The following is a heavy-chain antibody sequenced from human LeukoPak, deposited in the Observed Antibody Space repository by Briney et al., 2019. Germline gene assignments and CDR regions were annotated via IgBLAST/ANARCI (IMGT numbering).Heavy chain of an antibody. CDR2: IYYSGST. CDR1: GGSISSGDYY. CDR3: ARGREQLGDIDY. V-gene: IGHV4-30-4*08. Sequence: TPSETLSLTWTVSGGSISSGDYYWSWIRQPPGKGLEWIGYIYYSGSTYYNPSLKSRVTISVDTSKNQFSLKLSSVTAADTAVYYCARGREQLGDIDYWGQGTLVTASS. D-gene: IGHD6-6*01. J-gene: IGHJ4*02.